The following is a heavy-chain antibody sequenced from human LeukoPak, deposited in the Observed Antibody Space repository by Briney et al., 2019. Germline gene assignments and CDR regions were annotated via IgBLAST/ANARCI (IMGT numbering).Heavy chain of an antibody. D-gene: IGHD1-14*01. CDR2: IWYDGSKT. V-gene: IGHV3-33*01. Sequence: PGGSLRLSCAASGFTFSSYGMHWVRQAPGKGLEWVAVIWYDGSKTYYADSVKGRFTISRDNSKNTLYLQMSSLRADDTAVYYCARYNTARSDYWGQGTLVTVSS. J-gene: IGHJ4*01. CDR3: ARYNTARSDY. CDR1: GFTFSSYG.